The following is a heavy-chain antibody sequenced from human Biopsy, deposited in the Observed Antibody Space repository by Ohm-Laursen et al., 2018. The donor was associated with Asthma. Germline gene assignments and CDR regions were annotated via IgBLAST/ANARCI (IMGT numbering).Heavy chain of an antibody. J-gene: IGHJ4*02. CDR1: GDSIDSGDYS. Sequence: SQTLSLTCAVSGDSIDSGDYSWTWIRQSPGVGLEWIGYIYRNGNTYYNPTLKNRVTISIDRSKNQFSLKLSSVTAADTAVYYCARHWDWGSFFDYWGQGTPVTVSS. D-gene: IGHD7-27*01. CDR3: ARHWDWGSFFDY. V-gene: IGHV4-30-2*06. CDR2: IYRNGNT.